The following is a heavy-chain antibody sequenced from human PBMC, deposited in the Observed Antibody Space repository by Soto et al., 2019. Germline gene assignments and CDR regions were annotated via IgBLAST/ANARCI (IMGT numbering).Heavy chain of an antibody. V-gene: IGHV4-31*03. CDR1: GGSISSGGYY. Sequence: QVQLQESGPGLVKPSQTLSLTCTVSGGSISSGGYYWSWIRQQPGKGLEWIGYIYYSGSTYYNPSLKSRVTISVDTSKNQFALKLSSVTAADTAVYYCARDIPLYGSGTYGMDVWGQGTTVTVSS. CDR2: IYYSGST. D-gene: IGHD3-10*01. CDR3: ARDIPLYGSGTYGMDV. J-gene: IGHJ6*02.